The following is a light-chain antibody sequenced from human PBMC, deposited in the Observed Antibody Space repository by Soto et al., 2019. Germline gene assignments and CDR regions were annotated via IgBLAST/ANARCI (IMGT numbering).Light chain of an antibody. CDR1: QSVSSSY. CDR2: GAS. CDR3: QQYGSSPYT. Sequence: EIVLTQSPGTLSLSPGERATISCRASQSVSSSYLAWYQQKPGQAPRLLIYGASSRATGIPDRFSGSGSGTDLTLTISRQETEDFAVYYCQQYGSSPYTFGQGTKLEIK. V-gene: IGKV3-20*01. J-gene: IGKJ2*01.